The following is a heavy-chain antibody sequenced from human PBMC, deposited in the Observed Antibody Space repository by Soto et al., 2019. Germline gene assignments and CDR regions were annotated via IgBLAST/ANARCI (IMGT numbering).Heavy chain of an antibody. CDR2: IYYSGST. J-gene: IGHJ6*02. CDR1: GGSISSYY. D-gene: IGHD6-19*01. V-gene: IGHV4-59*01. CDR3: ARDRQLLEVAGNVGGMDV. Sequence: PSETLSLTCTVSGGSISSYYWSWIRQPPGKGLEWIGYIYYSGSTNYNPSLKSRVTISVDTSKNQFSLKLSSVTAADTAVYYCARDRQLLEVAGNVGGMDVWGQGTTVTVSS.